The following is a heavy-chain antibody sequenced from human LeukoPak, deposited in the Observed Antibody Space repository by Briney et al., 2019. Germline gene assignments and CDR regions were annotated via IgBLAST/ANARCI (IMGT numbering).Heavy chain of an antibody. D-gene: IGHD3-3*01. V-gene: IGHV1-18*01. J-gene: IGHJ4*02. CDR1: GYTFTSYG. Sequence: ASVTVSCKASGYTFTSYGISWVRQAPGQGLEWMGWISAYNGNTNYAQKLQGRVTMTTDTSTSTAYMELRSLRSDDTAAYYCARDVYDFWSGFLAPHDYWGQGTLVTVSS. CDR2: ISAYNGNT. CDR3: ARDVYDFWSGFLAPHDY.